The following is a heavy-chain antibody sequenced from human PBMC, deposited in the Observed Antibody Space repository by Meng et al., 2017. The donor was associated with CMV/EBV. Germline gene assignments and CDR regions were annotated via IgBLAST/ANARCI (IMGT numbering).Heavy chain of an antibody. CDR1: GGSISSYY. CDR2: IYYSGST. D-gene: IGHD2-15*01. V-gene: IGHV4-59*01. Sequence: SETLSLTCTVSGGSISSYYWSWIRQPPGKGLEWIGYIYYSGSTNYNPSLKSRVTISVDTSKNQFSLKLSSVTAADTAVYYCARGGDGYCSGGSCYSSYYYGTDVWGQGTTVTVSS. CDR3: ARGGDGYCSGGSCYSSYYYGTDV. J-gene: IGHJ6*02.